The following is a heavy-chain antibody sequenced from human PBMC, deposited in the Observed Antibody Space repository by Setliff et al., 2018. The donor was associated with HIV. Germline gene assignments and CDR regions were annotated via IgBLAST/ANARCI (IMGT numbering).Heavy chain of an antibody. D-gene: IGHD6-13*01. CDR3: TRVGSSSWTPFDY. J-gene: IGHJ4*02. V-gene: IGHV3-21*01. Sequence: GGSLRLSCAASGFKFHNYGMNWVRQAPGKGPEWVSSISGSSVFIFYADSVKGRFTIARDDAKNSLYLQMNSLRADDTAVYYCTRVGSSSWTPFDYWGQGTLVTVSS. CDR2: ISGSSVFI. CDR1: GFKFHNYG.